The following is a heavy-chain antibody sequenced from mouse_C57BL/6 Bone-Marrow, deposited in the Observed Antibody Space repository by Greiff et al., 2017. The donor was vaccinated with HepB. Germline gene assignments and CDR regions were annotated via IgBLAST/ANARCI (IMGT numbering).Heavy chain of an antibody. CDR3: TTNDGYYVGYAMDY. J-gene: IGHJ4*01. CDR2: IDPEDGDT. CDR1: GFNIKDYY. V-gene: IGHV14-1*01. Sequence: EVQLQQSGAELVRPGASVKLSCTASGFNIKDYYMHWVKQRPEQGLEWIGRIDPEDGDTEYAPKFQGKATMTADTSSTTAYLQLSSLTSEDTAVYYCTTNDGYYVGYAMDYWGQGTSVTVSS. D-gene: IGHD2-3*01.